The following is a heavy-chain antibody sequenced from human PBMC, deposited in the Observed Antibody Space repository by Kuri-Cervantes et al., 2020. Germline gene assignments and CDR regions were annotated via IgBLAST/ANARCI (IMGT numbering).Heavy chain of an antibody. CDR3: AREHYYFDY. V-gene: IGHV4-59*01. J-gene: IGHJ4*02. Sequence: GSLRLSCTVSGGSLSGYYWSWIRQPPGKALEWIGHIFYSGSTNYNPSLKSRVTISVDTSKNQFSLRLSSVTAADTAVYYCAREHYYFDYWGQGTLVTVSS. CDR1: GGSLSGYY. CDR2: IFYSGST.